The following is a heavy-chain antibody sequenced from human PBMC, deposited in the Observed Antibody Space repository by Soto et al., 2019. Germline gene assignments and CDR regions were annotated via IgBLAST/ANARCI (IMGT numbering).Heavy chain of an antibody. J-gene: IGHJ4*02. D-gene: IGHD6-6*01. V-gene: IGHV5-10-1*01. CDR3: ARTTSSSPGYYFDY. Sequence: GESLKISCKGSGYGFTSYWISWVRQVPGKGLEWMGRIDPSDSYTNYSPSFQGHVTISADKSISTAYLQWSSLKASDTAMYYCARTTSSSPGYYFDYWGQGTLVTVSS. CDR2: IDPSDSYT. CDR1: GYGFTSYW.